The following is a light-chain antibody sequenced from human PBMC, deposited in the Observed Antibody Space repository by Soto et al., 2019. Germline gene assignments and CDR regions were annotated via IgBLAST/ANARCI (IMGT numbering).Light chain of an antibody. Sequence: DILMTQSPYSLAVSLGDRATIDCNSSQSLLYSSDNKNYLAWYQQKPGQPPKLLIYWASTRESGVPDRFSGSGSGTDFTLTISSLQAEDVAVYYCQQFYNTPFTFGPGTKVDIK. CDR1: QSLLYSSDNKNY. CDR2: WAS. J-gene: IGKJ3*01. V-gene: IGKV4-1*01. CDR3: QQFYNTPFT.